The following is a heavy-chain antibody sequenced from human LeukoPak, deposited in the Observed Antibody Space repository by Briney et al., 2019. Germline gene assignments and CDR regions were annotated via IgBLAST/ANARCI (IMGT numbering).Heavy chain of an antibody. J-gene: IGHJ4*02. CDR1: GGSISSYY. CDR3: ARVRQSLAAAGKVFDY. CDR2: IYYSGST. D-gene: IGHD6-13*01. Sequence: SETLSLTCTVSGGSISSYYWSWIRQPPGKGLEWIGYIYYSGSTSYNPSLKSRVTISVDTSKNQFSLKLSSVTAADTAVYYCARVRQSLAAAGKVFDYWGQGTLVTVSS. V-gene: IGHV4-59*01.